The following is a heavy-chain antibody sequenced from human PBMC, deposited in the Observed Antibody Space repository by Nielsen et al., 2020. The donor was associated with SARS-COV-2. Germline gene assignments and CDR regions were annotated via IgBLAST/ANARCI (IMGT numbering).Heavy chain of an antibody. CDR2: IYSGGTT. V-gene: IGHV3-66*01. D-gene: IGHD6-13*01. CDR3: ARGAAGGPFDY. CDR1: TFTVSINY. J-gene: IGHJ4*02. Sequence: LKISCAASTFTVSINYMTWVRQAPGKGLEWVSIIYSGGTTYYADSVKDRFTISRDNSKNTLYLQMTSLRVEDTAVYFCARGAAGGPFDYWGQGTLVTVSS.